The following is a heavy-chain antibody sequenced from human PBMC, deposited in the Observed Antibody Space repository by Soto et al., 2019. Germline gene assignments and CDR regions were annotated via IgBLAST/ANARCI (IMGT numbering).Heavy chain of an antibody. CDR1: GFTFSSYG. V-gene: IGHV3-30*18. Sequence: QVQLVESGGGVVQPGRSLRLSCAASGFTFSSYGMHWVRQAPGKGLEWVAVISYDGSNKYYADSVKGRFTISRDNSKNSLYLQMNSLRAEDTAVSYCAKCYSSSWYDYRYYFDYWGQGTLVTVSS. CDR2: ISYDGSNK. CDR3: AKCYSSSWYDYRYYFDY. J-gene: IGHJ4*02. D-gene: IGHD6-13*01.